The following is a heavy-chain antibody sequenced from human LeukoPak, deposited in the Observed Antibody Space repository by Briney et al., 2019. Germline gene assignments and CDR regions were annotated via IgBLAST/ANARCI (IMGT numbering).Heavy chain of an antibody. J-gene: IGHJ1*01. V-gene: IGHV4-39*01. D-gene: IGHD6-13*01. CDR1: GGSLISTSYF. Sequence: SETLSPTCTVSGGSLISTSYFWGWIRQPPGKGLEWIGTIYYSGSTYYNPSLKSRVTISVDTSKNQFSLKLSSVTAADTAVYYCARRQSSSLYFQHWGQGTLVTVSS. CDR3: ARRQSSSLYFQH. CDR2: IYYSGST.